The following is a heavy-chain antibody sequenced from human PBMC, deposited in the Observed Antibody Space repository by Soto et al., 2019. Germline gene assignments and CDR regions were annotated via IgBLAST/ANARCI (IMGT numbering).Heavy chain of an antibody. V-gene: IGHV4-34*01. CDR2: IKHSGSS. J-gene: IGHJ3*02. CDR3: ARGGSSDWQVALDI. CDR1: AGSFSHYY. Sequence: SETLSLTCAVYAGSFSHYYWNWIRQSPGRGLEWIGKIKHSGSSNYNPSLRSRVSISVDMSKNQFSLRLTSVTAADAAVYYCARGGSSDWQVALDIWGQGTMVPVPS. D-gene: IGHD6-19*01.